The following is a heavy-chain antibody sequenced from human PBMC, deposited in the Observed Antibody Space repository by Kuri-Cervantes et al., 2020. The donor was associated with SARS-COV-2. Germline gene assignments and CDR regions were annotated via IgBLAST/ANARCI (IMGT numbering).Heavy chain of an antibody. J-gene: IGHJ4*02. D-gene: IGHD3-10*01. CDR3: ASQGSYYDY. CDR1: GGSFSGYS. CDR2: INHSGST. Sequence: SETLSLSCAVYGGSFSGYSWGWIRQPPGKGLEWIGEINHSGSTNYNPSLKSRVTISVDTSKNQFSLKLSSVTAPDTAVYYSASQGSYYDYWGQGTLVTVSS. V-gene: IGHV4-34*01.